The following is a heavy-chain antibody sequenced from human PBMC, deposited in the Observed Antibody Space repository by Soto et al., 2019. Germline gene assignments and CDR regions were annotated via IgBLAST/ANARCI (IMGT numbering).Heavy chain of an antibody. CDR3: ARAPQPAAIHDAGYYYCGMDV. CDR1: GGTFSSYA. D-gene: IGHD2-2*02. Sequence: GASVKVSCKASGGTFSSYAISWVRQAPGQGLEWMGGIIPIFGTANYAQKFQGRVTITADESTSTAYMELSSLRSEDTAVYYCARAPQPAAIHDAGYYYCGMDVWGQGTTVTVSS. J-gene: IGHJ6*02. CDR2: IIPIFGTA. V-gene: IGHV1-69*13.